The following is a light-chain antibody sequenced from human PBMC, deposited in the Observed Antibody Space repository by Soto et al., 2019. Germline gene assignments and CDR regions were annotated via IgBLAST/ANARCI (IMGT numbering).Light chain of an antibody. CDR2: DAS. V-gene: IGKV3-11*01. CDR1: QSINNY. Sequence: EIVLTQSPVTLSLSPGERATLSCRASQSINNYLAWYQQKPGQPPRLLIYDASNRATAIPVRFSGSGSGTDFTLTLSSLEPEDSAVYSCQYRGISPPGATFGGGTKVEIK. CDR3: QYRGISPPGAT. J-gene: IGKJ4*01.